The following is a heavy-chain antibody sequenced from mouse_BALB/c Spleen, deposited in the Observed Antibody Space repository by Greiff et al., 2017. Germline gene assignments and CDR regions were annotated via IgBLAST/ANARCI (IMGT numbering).Heavy chain of an antibody. CDR3: ARTGTGYAMDY. J-gene: IGHJ4*01. CDR2: IRNKANGYTT. CDR1: GFTFTDYY. D-gene: IGHD4-1*01. V-gene: IGHV7-3*02. Sequence: EVKLEESGGGLVQPGGSLRLSCATSGFTFTDYYMSWVRQPPGKALEWLGFIRNKANGYTTEYSASVKGRFTISRDNSQSILYLQMNTLRAEDSATYYCARTGTGYAMDYWGQGTSVTVSS.